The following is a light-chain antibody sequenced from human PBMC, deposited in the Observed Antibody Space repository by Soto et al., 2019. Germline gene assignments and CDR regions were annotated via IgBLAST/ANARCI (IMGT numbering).Light chain of an antibody. V-gene: IGKV3-20*01. CDR3: QQYGSSPWT. CDR1: QSITSNY. CDR2: LAS. Sequence: EIVLTQSPGTLSLSPGERATLSCRASQSITSNYLAWYQQKPGQAPRLLIYLASNRAAGIPDRFSGSGSGADFTLTINRLEPEDFAVYICQQYGSSPWTFGQGTKVDIK. J-gene: IGKJ1*01.